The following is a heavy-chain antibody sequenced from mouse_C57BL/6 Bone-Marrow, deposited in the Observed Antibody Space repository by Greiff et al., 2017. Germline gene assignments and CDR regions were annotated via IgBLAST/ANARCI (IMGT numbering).Heavy chain of an antibody. Sequence: QVHVKQSGAELARPGASVKLSCKASGYTFTSSGISWVKQRTGQGLEWIGEIYPRSGNTYYNEKFKGKATLTADKSSSTAYMELRSLTSEDSAVYFCARSYGSGWYFDVWGTGTTVTVSS. D-gene: IGHD1-1*01. V-gene: IGHV1-81*01. CDR3: ARSYGSGWYFDV. CDR1: GYTFTSSG. CDR2: IYPRSGNT. J-gene: IGHJ1*03.